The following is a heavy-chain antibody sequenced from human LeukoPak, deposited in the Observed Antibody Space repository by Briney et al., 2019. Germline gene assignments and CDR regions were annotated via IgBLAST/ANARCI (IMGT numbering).Heavy chain of an antibody. CDR3: ARRGQQWLDGYYYYMDV. Sequence: GGSLRLSCAASGFTFDDYGMSWVRQAPGKGLEWVSGSTGYADSVKGRFTVSRDNAKNSLYLQLNSLRGEDTALYYCARRGQQWLDGYYYYMDVWGKGTTVTVSS. D-gene: IGHD6-19*01. V-gene: IGHV3-69-1*01. J-gene: IGHJ6*03. CDR1: GFTFDDYG. CDR2: ST.